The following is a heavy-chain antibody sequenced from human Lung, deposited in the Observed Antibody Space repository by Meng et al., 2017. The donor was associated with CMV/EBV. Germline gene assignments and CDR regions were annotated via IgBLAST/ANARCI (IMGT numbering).Heavy chain of an antibody. CDR2: ITPSSGGT. CDR3: VRANLGSADY. CDR1: GYTFTGYY. D-gene: IGHD7-27*01. Sequence: QGQLVQCGAEVKKAGASVKVSCKASGYTFTGYYMHWLRQAPGQGLEWVGRITPSSGGTTYAQKFQGRVTMTRDTSISTAYMELSSLRSDDAAIYYCVRANLGSADYWGQGTLVTVSS. V-gene: IGHV1-2*06. J-gene: IGHJ4*02.